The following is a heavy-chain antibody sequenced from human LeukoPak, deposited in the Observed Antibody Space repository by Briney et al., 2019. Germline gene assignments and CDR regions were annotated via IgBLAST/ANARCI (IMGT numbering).Heavy chain of an antibody. CDR2: IYYSGNT. J-gene: IGHJ4*02. CDR1: GGSISTYY. CDR3: ARVGSGSFDY. D-gene: IGHD6-19*01. Sequence: KPSETLSLTCTVSGGSISTYYWSWIRQPPGKGLEWIGYIYYSGNTNCNPSLKSRVTISVDTSKNQFSLKVNSVTAADTAVYYCARVGSGSFDYWGQGTLVTVSS. V-gene: IGHV4-59*01.